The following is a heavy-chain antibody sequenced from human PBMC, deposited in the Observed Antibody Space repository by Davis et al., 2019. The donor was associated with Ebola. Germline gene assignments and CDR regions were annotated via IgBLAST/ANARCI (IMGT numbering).Heavy chain of an antibody. CDR2: IDSDGSNR. V-gene: IGHV3-74*01. J-gene: IGHJ6*02. CDR1: GFTLSNYW. D-gene: IGHD3-3*01. Sequence: GESLKISCAASGFTLSNYWMYWVRQIPGKGLMWVSRIDSDGSNRKYADFVKGRFTISRDNAKNTLYLQMNSLTADDTAVFYCVRDPGVLRFLEWSAYYNMDIWGQGTTVTVSS. CDR3: VRDPGVLRFLEWSAYYNMDI.